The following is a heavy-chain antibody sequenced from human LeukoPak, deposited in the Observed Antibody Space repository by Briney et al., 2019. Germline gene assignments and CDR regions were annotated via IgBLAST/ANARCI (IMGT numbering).Heavy chain of an antibody. CDR3: AELGITMIGGV. Sequence: QTGGSLRLSCEASGFSFSSYNMDWVRQAPGKGLEWVSYISSSGSTIYYADSVKGRFTISRDNAKNSLYLQMNSLRAEDTAVYYCAELGITMIGGVWGKGTTVTISS. D-gene: IGHD3-10*02. CDR1: GFSFSSYN. V-gene: IGHV3-48*03. CDR2: ISSSGSTI. J-gene: IGHJ6*04.